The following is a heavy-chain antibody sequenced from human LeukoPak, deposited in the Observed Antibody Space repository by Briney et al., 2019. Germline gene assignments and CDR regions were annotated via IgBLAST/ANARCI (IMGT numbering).Heavy chain of an antibody. Sequence: PSETLSLTCTVSGGSISSYYWSWIRQPPGKGLEWIGYIYYSGSTNYNPPLKSRVTISVDTSKNQFSLKLSSVTAADTAVYYCARDAVADAFDIWGQGTMVTVSS. CDR3: ARDAVADAFDI. J-gene: IGHJ3*02. CDR1: GGSISSYY. V-gene: IGHV4-59*01. CDR2: IYYSGST. D-gene: IGHD6-19*01.